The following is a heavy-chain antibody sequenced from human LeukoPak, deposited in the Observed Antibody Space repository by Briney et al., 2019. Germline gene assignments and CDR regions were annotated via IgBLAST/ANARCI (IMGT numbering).Heavy chain of an antibody. CDR2: IYYSGST. D-gene: IGHD2-15*01. Sequence: ASETLSLTCTVSGGSISSSNYYWGWIRQPPGKGLEWIGSIYYSGSTYYNPSLKSRVTISVDTSKNQFSLKLSSVTAADTAVYSCARDPILGYCNGGSCYGDYWGQETLVTVSS. J-gene: IGHJ4*02. CDR1: GGSISSSNYY. V-gene: IGHV4-39*07. CDR3: ARDPILGYCNGGSCYGDY.